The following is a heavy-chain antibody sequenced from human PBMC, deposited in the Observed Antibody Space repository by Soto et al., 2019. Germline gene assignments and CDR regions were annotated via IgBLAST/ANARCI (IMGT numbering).Heavy chain of an antibody. J-gene: IGHJ4*02. CDR2: LSYDGSNK. CDR3: YSGSYYDNFDY. D-gene: IGHD1-26*01. V-gene: IGHV3-30*03. CDR1: GFTFSSYG. Sequence: PGGSLRLSCAASGFTFSSYGMHWVRQAPGKGLEWVAVLSYDGSNKYYADSVKGRFTISRDNSKNTLYLQMNSLRAEDTAVYYCYSGSYYDNFDYWGQGTLVTVSS.